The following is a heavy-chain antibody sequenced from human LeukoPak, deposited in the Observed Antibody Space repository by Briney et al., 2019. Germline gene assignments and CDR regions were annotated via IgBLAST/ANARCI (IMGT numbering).Heavy chain of an antibody. Sequence: PSETLSLTCAVSGDSISSGGYSWSWIRQTPGKGLEWIAYIHDSGSTYNNPSLKSRLSISIDTSKNQFSLKLSSVTAADTAVYYCARSPPYSYVYYYYYYYMDVWGKGTTVTISS. D-gene: IGHD5-18*01. J-gene: IGHJ6*03. CDR2: IHDSGST. V-gene: IGHV4-30-4*07. CDR1: GDSISSGGYS. CDR3: ARSPPYSYVYYYYYYYMDV.